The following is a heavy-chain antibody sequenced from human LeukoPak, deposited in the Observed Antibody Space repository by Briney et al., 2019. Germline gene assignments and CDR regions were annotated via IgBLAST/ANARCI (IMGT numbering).Heavy chain of an antibody. J-gene: IGHJ4*02. D-gene: IGHD3-22*01. CDR3: ATPGGDSSGYSYDY. V-gene: IGHV1-2*02. CDR2: INPNNGGT. CDR1: GYTFNGYY. Sequence: ASVTVSCKASGYTFNGYYIHWVRQAPGQGLEWMGWINPNNGGTNYAQKFQGRVTMTRGTSISTAYMELSTLRFDDTAVYYCATPGGDSSGYSYDYWGQGTLVTVSS.